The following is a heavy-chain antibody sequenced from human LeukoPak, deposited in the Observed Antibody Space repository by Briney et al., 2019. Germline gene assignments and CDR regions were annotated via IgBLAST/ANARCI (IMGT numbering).Heavy chain of an antibody. CDR3: ATEDGGTHSTDY. D-gene: IGHD4-23*01. V-gene: IGHV4-39*02. CDR1: GGSISSSSYY. Sequence: SETLSLTCTVSGGSISSSSYYWGWIRQPPGKGLEWIGSIYYSGSTYYNPSLESRVTISVDTSKNQFSLKLSSVTAADTALYYCATEDGGTHSTDYWGQGILVTVSS. J-gene: IGHJ4*02. CDR2: IYYSGST.